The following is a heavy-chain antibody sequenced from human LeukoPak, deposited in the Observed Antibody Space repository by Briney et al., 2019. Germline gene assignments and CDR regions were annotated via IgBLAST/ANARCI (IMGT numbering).Heavy chain of an antibody. CDR2: ISSSGSTI. CDR3: AREATYYYDSSGSTHLLGDAFDI. CDR1: GFTFSSYE. V-gene: IGHV3-48*03. Sequence: GGSLRLSCAASGFTFSSYEMNWVRQAPGKGLEWVSYISSSGSTIYYADSVKGRFTISRDNAKNSLYLQMNSLRAEDTAVYYCAREATYYYDSSGSTHLLGDAFDIWGQGTMVTVSS. D-gene: IGHD3-22*01. J-gene: IGHJ3*02.